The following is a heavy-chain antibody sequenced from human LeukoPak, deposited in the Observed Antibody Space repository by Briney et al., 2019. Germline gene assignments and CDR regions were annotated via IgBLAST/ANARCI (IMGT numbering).Heavy chain of an antibody. Sequence: GASVKVSCKASGYTFTNYDINWVRQAAGQGPEWMGWMRPSNGNTGYAQKFQGRVTMTRNTSINTAYMEPSSLRSDDTAVYYCARPPMGVGALEWGQGTLVTVSS. J-gene: IGHJ4*02. CDR1: GYTFTNYD. CDR2: MRPSNGNT. D-gene: IGHD1-26*01. V-gene: IGHV1-8*01. CDR3: ARPPMGVGALE.